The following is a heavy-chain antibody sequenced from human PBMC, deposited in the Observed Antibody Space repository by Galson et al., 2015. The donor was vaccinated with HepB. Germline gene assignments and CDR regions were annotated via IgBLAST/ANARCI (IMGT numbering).Heavy chain of an antibody. CDR2: INTNTGNP. CDR3: ARGPRGYYYDSSGYRPQFDY. D-gene: IGHD3-22*01. J-gene: IGHJ4*02. CDR1: GYTFTSYA. Sequence: SVKVSCKASGYTFTSYAMNWVRQAPGQGLEWMGWINTNTGNPTYAQGFTGRFVFSLDTSVSTAYLQISSLKAEDTAVYYCARGPRGYYYDSSGYRPQFDYWGQGTLVTVSS. V-gene: IGHV7-4-1*02.